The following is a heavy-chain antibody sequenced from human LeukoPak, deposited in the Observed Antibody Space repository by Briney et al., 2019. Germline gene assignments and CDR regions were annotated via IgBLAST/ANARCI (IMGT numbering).Heavy chain of an antibody. CDR2: VYYSGNT. Sequence: SETLSLTCTVSGGSISSSNYYWGWTRQPPGKGLECIGSVYYSGNTYYNPSLKSRVTISVDTSKNQFSLKLSSVTAADTAVYYCARAVTSSSSWYKWVNWFDPWGQGTLVTVSS. D-gene: IGHD6-13*01. CDR3: ARAVTSSSSWYKWVNWFDP. J-gene: IGHJ5*02. V-gene: IGHV4-39*07. CDR1: GGSISSSNYY.